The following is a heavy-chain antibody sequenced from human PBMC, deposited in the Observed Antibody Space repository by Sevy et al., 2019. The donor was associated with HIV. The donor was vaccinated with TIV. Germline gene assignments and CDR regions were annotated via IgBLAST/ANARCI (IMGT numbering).Heavy chain of an antibody. Sequence: GGSLRLSCADSGFTFSSYTMNGVRQAPGKGLEWVSSISSTGNYIYYADSLKGRFSISRDNAKNSLYLQMNSLRAEDTAVYYCARGSHDYGDYDRDVGFDYWGQGTLVTVSS. CDR1: GFTFSSYT. J-gene: IGHJ4*02. CDR3: ARGSHDYGDYDRDVGFDY. CDR2: ISSTGNYI. D-gene: IGHD4-17*01. V-gene: IGHV3-21*01.